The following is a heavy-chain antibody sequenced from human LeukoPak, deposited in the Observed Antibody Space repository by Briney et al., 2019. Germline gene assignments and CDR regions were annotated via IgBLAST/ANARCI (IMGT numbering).Heavy chain of an antibody. CDR3: AKAVYVNWFDAFD. V-gene: IGHV3-23*01. Sequence: GGSLRLSCAASGFTFSSYGMSWVRQAPGKGLEWVSGTSGSGSSTYYADSVKGRFTISRDNSKNTVYLQMNSLRAEDTAVYYCAKAVYVNWFDAFDLGPRDNGHRLF. CDR2: TSGSGSST. J-gene: IGHJ3*01. CDR1: GFTFSSYG. D-gene: IGHD2-8*01.